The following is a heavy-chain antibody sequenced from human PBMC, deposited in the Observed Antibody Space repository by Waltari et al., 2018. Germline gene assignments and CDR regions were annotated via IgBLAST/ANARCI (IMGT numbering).Heavy chain of an antibody. CDR1: GYTFTSYY. D-gene: IGHD3-22*01. CDR3: ARMRPGYDSSGYGFDY. CDR2: INPSGGST. V-gene: IGHV1-46*01. Sequence: QVQLVQSGAEVKKPGASVKVSCKASGYTFTSYYMHWVRQAPGQGLEWMGIINPSGGSTSYAQKFQGRVTMTRDTSTSTVYMELSSLRSEDTAVYYCARMRPGYDSSGYGFDYWGQGTLVTVSS. J-gene: IGHJ4*02.